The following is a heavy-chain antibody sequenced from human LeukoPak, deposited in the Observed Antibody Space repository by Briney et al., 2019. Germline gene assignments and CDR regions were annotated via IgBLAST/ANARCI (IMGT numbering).Heavy chain of an antibody. Sequence: ASVKVSCKVSGYTLTELSMHWVRQAPGKGLEWMGGFDPEDGETIYAQKFQGRVTMTEDTSTDTAYMELSRLRSDDTAVYYCARVRNYGSGSYCFDYWGQGTLVTVSS. V-gene: IGHV1-24*01. CDR1: GYTLTELS. D-gene: IGHD3-10*01. J-gene: IGHJ4*02. CDR3: ARVRNYGSGSYCFDY. CDR2: FDPEDGET.